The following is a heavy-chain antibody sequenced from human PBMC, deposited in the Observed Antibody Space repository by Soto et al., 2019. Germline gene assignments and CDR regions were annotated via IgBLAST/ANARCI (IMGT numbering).Heavy chain of an antibody. J-gene: IGHJ6*02. V-gene: IGHV3-30-3*01. CDR2: ISYDGSNK. CDR3: ARAPTYYYGSGSLPDYYGMDV. D-gene: IGHD3-10*01. Sequence: SLRLSCAASGFTFSSYAMHWVRQAPGKGLEWVAVISYDGSNKYYADSVKGRFTTSRDNSKNTLYLQMNSLRAEDTAVYYCARAPTYYYGSGSLPDYYGMDVWGQGTTVTVSS. CDR1: GFTFSSYA.